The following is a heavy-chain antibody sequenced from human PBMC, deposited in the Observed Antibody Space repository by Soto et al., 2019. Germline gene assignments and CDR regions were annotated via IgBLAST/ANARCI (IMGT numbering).Heavy chain of an antibody. CDR3: ARGPYAKYYYDSSGYYVPYYFDY. D-gene: IGHD3-22*01. Sequence: PGGSLRLSCAASGFTFSSYWMSWVRQAPGKGLEWVANIKQDGSEKYYVDSVKGRFTISRDNAKNSLYLQMNSLRAEDTAVYYCARGPYAKYYYDSSGYYVPYYFDYWGQGTLVTVSS. J-gene: IGHJ4*02. CDR2: IKQDGSEK. CDR1: GFTFSSYW. V-gene: IGHV3-7*05.